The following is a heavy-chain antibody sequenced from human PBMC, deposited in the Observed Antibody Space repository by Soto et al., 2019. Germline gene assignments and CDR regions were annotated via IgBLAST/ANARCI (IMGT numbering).Heavy chain of an antibody. D-gene: IGHD3-22*01. V-gene: IGHV1-2*02. J-gene: IGHJ4*01. CDR1: GYTLAGFY. CDR2: INTDIGGT. CDR3: ARGGGTYYYDSSGYYVDY. Sequence: VKVSCKASGYTLAGFYMSWVRQAPGQGLEWLGWINTDIGGTNYAQKFQGRVTMTRDTSISTAYMELSRLRSDDTAVYYCARGGGTYYYDSSGYYVDYWGHGTLVTVSS.